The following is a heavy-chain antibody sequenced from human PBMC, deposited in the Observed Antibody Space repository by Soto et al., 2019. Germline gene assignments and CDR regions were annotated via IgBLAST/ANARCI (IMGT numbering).Heavy chain of an antibody. CDR1: GFTFSSYA. CDR3: ARDGSSQHYSLHNYTDFWSTGYFDY. J-gene: IGHJ4*02. CDR2: ISYDGSNK. Sequence: GGSLRLSCAASGFTFSSYAMHWVRQAPGKGLEWVAVISYDGSNKYYADSVKGRFTISRDNSKNTLYLQMNSLRAEDTAVYYCARDGSSQHYSLHNYTDFWSTGYFDYWGQGTLVTVSS. V-gene: IGHV3-30-3*01. D-gene: IGHD3-3*01.